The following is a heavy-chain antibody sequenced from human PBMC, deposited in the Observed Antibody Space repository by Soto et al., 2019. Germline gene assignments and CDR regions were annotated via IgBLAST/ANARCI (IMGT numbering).Heavy chain of an antibody. J-gene: IGHJ4*02. D-gene: IGHD2-15*01. Sequence: QVQLQESGPGLVKPSETLSLTCTVSGGSISNYYWSWVRQPPGKGLEWIGYFYDSGSTNYNPSLKSRVTISVDTSKNQFSLRLTSVTAADPAVYYCAAAPRYWGQGTLVTVSS. CDR2: FYDSGST. V-gene: IGHV4-59*01. CDR1: GGSISNYY. CDR3: AAAPRY.